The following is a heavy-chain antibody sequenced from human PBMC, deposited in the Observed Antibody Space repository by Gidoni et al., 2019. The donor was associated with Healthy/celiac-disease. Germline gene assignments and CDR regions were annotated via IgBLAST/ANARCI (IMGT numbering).Heavy chain of an antibody. D-gene: IGHD6-6*01. CDR1: GYTFTSYA. Sequence: QVQLVQSGAEVKKPGASVKVSCKASGYTFTSYAMHWVRQAPGQRLEWMGWINAGNGNTKYSQKFQGRVTITRDTSASTAYMELSSLRSEDTAVYYCARDSREYSSSSGWAYNWFDPWGQGTLVTVSS. J-gene: IGHJ5*02. CDR3: ARDSREYSSSSGWAYNWFDP. CDR2: INAGNGNT. V-gene: IGHV1-3*01.